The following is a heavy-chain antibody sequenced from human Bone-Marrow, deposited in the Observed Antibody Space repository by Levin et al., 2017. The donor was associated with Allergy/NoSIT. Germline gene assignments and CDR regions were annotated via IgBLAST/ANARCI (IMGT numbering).Heavy chain of an antibody. J-gene: IGHJ4*02. CDR1: GFTFSDYT. Sequence: PGGSLRLSCAASGFTFSDYTMHWVRQTPGKGLEWVAVISYHGGNIYYADSVRGRFTISRDNPRSVLYLQMTSLRTEDTGTYYCALAKYTSSSGYLENWGQGTLVTVSS. V-gene: IGHV3-30*04. CDR2: ISYHGGNI. D-gene: IGHD6-6*01. CDR3: ALAKYTSSSGYLEN.